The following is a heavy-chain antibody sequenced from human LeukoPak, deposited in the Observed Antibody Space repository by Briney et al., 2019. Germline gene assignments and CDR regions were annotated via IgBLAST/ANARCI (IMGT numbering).Heavy chain of an antibody. D-gene: IGHD4-23*01. J-gene: IGHJ4*02. CDR2: IYYSGST. Sequence: PSETLSLTCTVSGGSISSYYWSWIRQPPGKGLEWIGYIYYSGSTNYNPSLKSRVTISVDTSKNQFSLKLSSVTAADAAVYYCARYLGTYGGNSFDYWGQGTLVTVSS. V-gene: IGHV4-59*01. CDR3: ARYLGTYGGNSFDY. CDR1: GGSISSYY.